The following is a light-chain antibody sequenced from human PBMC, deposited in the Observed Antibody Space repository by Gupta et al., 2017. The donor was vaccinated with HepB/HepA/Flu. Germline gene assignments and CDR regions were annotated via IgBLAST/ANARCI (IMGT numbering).Light chain of an antibody. J-gene: IGKJ2*04. V-gene: IGKV1-39*01. CDR1: QSISSY. CDR2: AAS. Sequence: IQMTQSPSSLSASVGDRVTITCRASQSISSYLSWYQHKPGKAPKLLIYAASSLQSGVPSRFSGSGSGTEFTLTISRLQPEDFATYHCQQSDSIPGSFGQGTKLESK. CDR3: QQSDSIPGS.